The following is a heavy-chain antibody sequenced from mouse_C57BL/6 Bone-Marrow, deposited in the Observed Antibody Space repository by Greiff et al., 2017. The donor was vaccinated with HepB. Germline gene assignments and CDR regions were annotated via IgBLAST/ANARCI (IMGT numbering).Heavy chain of an antibody. D-gene: IGHD4-1*01. CDR3: ARRGTGTRAMDY. V-gene: IGHV5-15*01. CDR2: ISNLAYSI. CDR1: GFTFSDYG. Sequence: EVMLVESGGGLVQPGGSLKLSCAASGFTFSDYGMAWVRQAPRKGPEWVAFISNLAYSIYYADTVTGRFTISRENAKNTLYLEMSSLRSEDTAMYYCARRGTGTRAMDYWGQGTSVTVSS. J-gene: IGHJ4*01.